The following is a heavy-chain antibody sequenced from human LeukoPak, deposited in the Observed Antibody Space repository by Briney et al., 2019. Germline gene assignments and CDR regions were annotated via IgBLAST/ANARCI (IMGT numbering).Heavy chain of an antibody. Sequence: GGSLRLSCAASGFTFSSYWLSWVRQAPGKGLEWVANIKQDGSEKYYVDSVKGRFTISRDNAKNSLYLQMNSLRAKDTAVYYCARRDAGYYYDSSGYYLFDYWGQGTLVTVSS. CDR1: GFTFSSYW. V-gene: IGHV3-7*01. D-gene: IGHD3-22*01. CDR2: IKQDGSEK. CDR3: ARRDAGYYYDSSGYYLFDY. J-gene: IGHJ4*02.